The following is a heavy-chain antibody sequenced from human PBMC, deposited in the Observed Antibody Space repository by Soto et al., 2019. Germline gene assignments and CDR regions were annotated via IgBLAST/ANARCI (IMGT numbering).Heavy chain of an antibody. CDR2: INVDTGNT. Sequence: QVQLVQSGAEVRRPGASVKVSCKASGYTFTNYGINWVRQAPGQGLEWMGWINVDTGNTNYAQKVQGRVTMTTDTSTSTAYMELRSLRSDDTAMYYCERGGTTYYESWNIDYCGQGTLITVSS. CDR3: ERGGTTYYESWNIDY. CDR1: GYTFTNYG. J-gene: IGHJ4*02. D-gene: IGHD3-3*01. V-gene: IGHV1-18*01.